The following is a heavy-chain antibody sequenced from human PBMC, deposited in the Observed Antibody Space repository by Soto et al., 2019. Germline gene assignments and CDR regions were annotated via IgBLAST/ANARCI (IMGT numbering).Heavy chain of an antibody. CDR1: GGSISSGDYY. CDR3: ARLRITIFGVVITPGWFDP. CDR2: IYYSRST. J-gene: IGHJ5*02. D-gene: IGHD3-3*01. V-gene: IGHV4-30-4*01. Sequence: SETLSLTCTVSGGSISSGDYYWSWIRQPPGKGLEWIGYIYYSRSTYYNPSLKSRVTISVDTSKNQFSLKLSSVTAADTAVYYCARLRITIFGVVITPGWFDPWGQGTLVTVSS.